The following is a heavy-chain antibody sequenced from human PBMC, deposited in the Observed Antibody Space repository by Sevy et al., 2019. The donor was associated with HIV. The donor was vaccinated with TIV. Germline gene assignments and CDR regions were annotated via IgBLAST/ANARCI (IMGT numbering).Heavy chain of an antibody. J-gene: IGHJ4*02. CDR1: GFTFSSYA. D-gene: IGHD3-3*01. CDR3: AGLFGDLFEY. Sequence: GGSLRLSCAASGFTFSSYAMSWVRQAPGKGLEWVSDISGSGGSPYYADSVKGRFTISRDNSKNTQYLQMNSLRAEDIAVSYCAGLFGDLFEYWGQGTLVTVSS. CDR2: ISGSGGSP. V-gene: IGHV3-23*01.